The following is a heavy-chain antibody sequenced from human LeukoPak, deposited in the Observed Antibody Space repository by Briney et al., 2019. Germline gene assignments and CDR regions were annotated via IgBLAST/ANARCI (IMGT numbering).Heavy chain of an antibody. V-gene: IGHV4-34*01. J-gene: IGHJ4*02. CDR1: GGSFSGYY. CDR3: ARDLGGSYHY. CDR2: INHSGST. D-gene: IGHD1-26*01. Sequence: SETLSLTCAVYGGSFSGYYWSWIRQPPGKGLEWIGEINHSGSTNYNPSLKSRVTISVDTSKNQFSLKLSSVTAADTAVYYCARDLGGSYHYWGQGTLVTVSS.